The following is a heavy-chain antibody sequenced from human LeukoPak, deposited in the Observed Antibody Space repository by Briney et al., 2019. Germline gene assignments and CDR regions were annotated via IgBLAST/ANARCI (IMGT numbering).Heavy chain of an antibody. J-gene: IGHJ4*02. V-gene: IGHV4-34*01. Sequence: PSETLSLTCAVYGGTFSGYYWSWIRQSPGKGLEWIGEINPGGSTNYNPSLESRVIISVDTSKNQYTLKMHSVRAADTAVYYCAGEDCSGGDCTSFDYWGQGTLVTVSS. CDR1: GGTFSGYY. CDR2: INPGGST. CDR3: AGEDCSGGDCTSFDY. D-gene: IGHD2-15*01.